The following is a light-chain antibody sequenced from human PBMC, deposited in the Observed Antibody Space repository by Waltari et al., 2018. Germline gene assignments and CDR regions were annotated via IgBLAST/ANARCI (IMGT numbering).Light chain of an antibody. CDR1: QSVSRW. CDR3: QKYGTLPAT. V-gene: IGKV3-20*01. Sequence: EIVLTQSPGTLSLSPGERANLSCRASQSVSRWLAWYQQKPGQPPRLLIYGASSRATGIPDRFSGSGSGTDFSLTISRLEPEDSAVYYCQKYGTLPATFGQGTKVEVK. CDR2: GAS. J-gene: IGKJ1*01.